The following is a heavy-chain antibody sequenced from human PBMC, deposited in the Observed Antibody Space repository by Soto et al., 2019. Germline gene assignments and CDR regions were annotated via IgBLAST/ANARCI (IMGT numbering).Heavy chain of an antibody. CDR3: ARDAAYYYDSSGSYGMDV. CDR2: INSDGSST. V-gene: IGHV3-74*01. CDR1: GFTFSSYW. D-gene: IGHD3-22*01. J-gene: IGHJ6*02. Sequence: GGSLRLSCAASGFTFSSYWMHWVRQAPGKGLVWVSRINSDGSSTSYADSVKGRFTISRDNAKNTLYLQMNSLRAEDTAVYYCARDAAYYYDSSGSYGMDVWGQGTTVTV.